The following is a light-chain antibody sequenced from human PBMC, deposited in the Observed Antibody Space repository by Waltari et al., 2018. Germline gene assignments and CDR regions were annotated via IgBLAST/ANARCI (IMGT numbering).Light chain of an antibody. V-gene: IGKV4-1*01. CDR2: WAS. CDR3: QQYYAIPRT. CDR1: QSVLYSSNNMNY. Sequence: DIVMTQSPDSLAVSLGERATINCKSSQSVLYSSNNMNYLAWYQQRPGQPPKLLIYWASTRESRVPDRFSGSGSGTDFTLTISSLLAEDVAVYYCQQYYAIPRTFGQGTKVEIK. J-gene: IGKJ1*01.